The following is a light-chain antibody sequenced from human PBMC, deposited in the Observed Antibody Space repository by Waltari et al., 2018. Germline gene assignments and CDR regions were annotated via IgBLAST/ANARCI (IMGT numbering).Light chain of an antibody. Sequence: SYELTHPPSVSVSPGETASITCSGDKWGDKYACWYQQKPGQSPVLVIYQDSKRPSGIPERFSASNSGNTATLTISGTQAMDEADYYCQAWDSSTVVFGGGTKLTVL. CDR1: KWGDKY. CDR2: QDS. V-gene: IGLV3-1*01. J-gene: IGLJ2*01. CDR3: QAWDSSTVV.